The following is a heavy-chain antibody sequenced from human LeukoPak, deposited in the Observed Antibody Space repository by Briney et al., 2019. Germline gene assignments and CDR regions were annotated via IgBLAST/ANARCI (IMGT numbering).Heavy chain of an antibody. Sequence: GGSLRLSCAASGFIVSSNYMNWVRQAPGKGLEWVSVIYSGGSTYYADSVKGRFTVFRHNSKNTLFLQMNSLRAEDTAVYYCAGIVGATDAFDIWGQGTMVTASS. D-gene: IGHD1-26*01. CDR3: AGIVGATDAFDI. CDR1: GFIVSSNY. J-gene: IGHJ3*02. CDR2: IYSGGST. V-gene: IGHV3-53*04.